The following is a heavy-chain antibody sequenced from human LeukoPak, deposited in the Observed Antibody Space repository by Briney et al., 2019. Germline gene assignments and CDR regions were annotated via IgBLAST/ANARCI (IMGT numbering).Heavy chain of an antibody. CDR3: ARRHHYSYFMDV. V-gene: IGHV4-4*09. J-gene: IGHJ6*03. CDR1: AGSISSYY. CDR2: IFPSGST. Sequence: SETLSLTCTVSAGSISSYYWTWIRQPPGKGLEWIGYIFPSGSTYYNPSLKTRVTISVDTSKNQFSLKLSSVTAADTAVYYCARRHHYSYFMDVWGQGTLVTVSS.